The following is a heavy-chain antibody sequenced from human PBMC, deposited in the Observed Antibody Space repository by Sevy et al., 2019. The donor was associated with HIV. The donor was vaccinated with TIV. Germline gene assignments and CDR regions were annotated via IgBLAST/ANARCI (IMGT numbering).Heavy chain of an antibody. CDR3: ARESRSDWYLDS. CDR1: GFTFSDYG. J-gene: IGHJ4*02. Sequence: GGSLRLSCAASGFTFSDYGMHWVRQAPGKGLEWVAAIWSDGNNKYYKHSVKGRLTIFRDNSKNTQYLQMNSLRVDDTAVYFCARESRSDWYLDSWGQGTLVTVSS. D-gene: IGHD6-19*01. CDR2: IWSDGNNK. V-gene: IGHV3-33*01.